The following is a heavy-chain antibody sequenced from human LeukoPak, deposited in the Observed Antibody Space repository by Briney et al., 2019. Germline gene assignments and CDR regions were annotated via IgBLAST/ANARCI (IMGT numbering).Heavy chain of an antibody. D-gene: IGHD3-22*01. CDR3: ARNFHRRLYDSSGYYPY. CDR1: GFTFSSHG. CDR2: IRGDGVTT. V-gene: IGHV3-48*01. Sequence: GGTLRLSCAASGFTFSSHGMNWVRQAPGKGLEWVSGIRGDGVTTYYADSVKGRFTISRDNAKNSLYLQMNSLRAEDTAVYYCARNFHRRLYDSSGYYPYWGQGTLVTVSS. J-gene: IGHJ4*02.